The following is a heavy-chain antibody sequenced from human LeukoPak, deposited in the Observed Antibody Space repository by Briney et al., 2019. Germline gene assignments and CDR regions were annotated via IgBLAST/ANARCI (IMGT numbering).Heavy chain of an antibody. CDR3: ATDDFWSGLATPY. CDR1: GFTVSSNY. Sequence: GGSLRLSCAASGFTVSSNYMSWVRQAPGKGLEWVSVIYSGGSTYYADSVKGRFTISRDNSKNTLYLQMNSLRAEDTAVYYCATDDFWSGLATPYWGQGTLVTVSS. V-gene: IGHV3-66*01. CDR2: IYSGGST. J-gene: IGHJ4*02. D-gene: IGHD3-3*01.